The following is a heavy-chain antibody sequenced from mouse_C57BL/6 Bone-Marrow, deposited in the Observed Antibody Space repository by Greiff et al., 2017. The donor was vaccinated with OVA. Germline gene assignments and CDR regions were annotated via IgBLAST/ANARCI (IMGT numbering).Heavy chain of an antibody. V-gene: IGHV1-81*01. CDR1: GYTFTSYG. CDR2: IYPRSGNT. CDR3: AREGLRRVYWYFDV. J-gene: IGHJ1*03. Sequence: QVQLQQSGAELARPGASVKLSCKASGYTFTSYGISWVKQRTGQGLEWIGEIYPRSGNTYYNEKFKGKATLTADKSSSTAYMELRSLTSEDSAVYFCAREGLRRVYWYFDVWGTGTTVTVSS. D-gene: IGHD2-4*01.